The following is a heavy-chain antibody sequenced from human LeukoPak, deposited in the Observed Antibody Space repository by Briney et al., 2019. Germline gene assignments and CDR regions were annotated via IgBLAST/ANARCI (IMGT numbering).Heavy chain of an antibody. V-gene: IGHV1-8*01. CDR3: ARVGGQYYYGSGSYYNAYNWFDP. J-gene: IGHJ5*02. Sequence: ASVKVSCKASGYTFTNYDINWVRQATGQGPEWMGWMNPKSGNTGYAQKFQGRVTMTRNTSISTAYMELSSLRSDDTAVYYCARVGGQYYYGSGSYYNAYNWFDPWGQGTLVTVSS. D-gene: IGHD3-10*01. CDR1: GYTFTNYD. CDR2: MNPKSGNT.